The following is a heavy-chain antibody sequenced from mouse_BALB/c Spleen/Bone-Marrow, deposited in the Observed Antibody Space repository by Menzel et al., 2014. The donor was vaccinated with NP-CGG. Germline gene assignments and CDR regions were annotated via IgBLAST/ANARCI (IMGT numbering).Heavy chain of an antibody. J-gene: IGHJ4*01. CDR2: INPDSSTI. Sequence: EVQLVESGGGLVQPGGSLKLSCAASGFDFSRYWMSWVRQAPGKGLEWIGEINPDSSTINYTPSLKDKFIISRDNAKNTLHLQMSKVRSEDTALYYCARNAYYAMDYWGQGTSVTVSS. V-gene: IGHV4-1*02. CDR1: GFDFSRYW. CDR3: ARNAYYAMDY.